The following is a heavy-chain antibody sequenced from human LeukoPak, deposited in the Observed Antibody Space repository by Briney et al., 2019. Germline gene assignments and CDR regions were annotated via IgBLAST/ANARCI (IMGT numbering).Heavy chain of an antibody. CDR1: GFTVSSNY. V-gene: IGHV3-53*05. D-gene: IGHD3-9*01. Sequence: PGGSLRLSCAAPGFTVSSNYMSWVRQAPGKGLEWVSVIYSGGSTYYADSVKGRFTISRDNSKNTLYLQMNSLRAEDTAVYYCARGGRYNILTGFRRDRHDAFDIWGQGTLVTVSS. CDR2: IYSGGST. CDR3: ARGGRYNILTGFRRDRHDAFDI. J-gene: IGHJ3*02.